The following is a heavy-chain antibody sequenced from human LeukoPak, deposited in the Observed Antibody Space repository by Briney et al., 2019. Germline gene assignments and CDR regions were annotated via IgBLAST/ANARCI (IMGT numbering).Heavy chain of an antibody. Sequence: GGSLRLSCAASGFTFSSYSMNWVRQAPGEGLEWVSYISSLSGTIYYADSVKGRFTISRDNAKNSLYLQMNSLRAEDTAVYYCARDRAYYDSGIDYWGQGTLVTVSS. CDR1: GFTFSSYS. J-gene: IGHJ4*02. CDR2: ISSLSGTI. CDR3: ARDRAYYDSGIDY. V-gene: IGHV3-48*04. D-gene: IGHD3-22*01.